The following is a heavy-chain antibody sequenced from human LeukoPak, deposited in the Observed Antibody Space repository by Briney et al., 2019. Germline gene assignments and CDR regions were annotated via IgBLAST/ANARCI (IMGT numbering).Heavy chain of an antibody. CDR3: AEDAGDAFDI. Sequence: GGSLRLSCAASGFTFSSYSMNWVRQAPGKGLEWVSSISSSSSYLYYADSVKGRFTISRDNAKNSLYLHMNSLRAEDTAVYYCAEDAGDAFDIWGQGTMVTVSS. CDR1: GFTFSSYS. V-gene: IGHV3-21*01. J-gene: IGHJ3*02. CDR2: ISSSSSYL.